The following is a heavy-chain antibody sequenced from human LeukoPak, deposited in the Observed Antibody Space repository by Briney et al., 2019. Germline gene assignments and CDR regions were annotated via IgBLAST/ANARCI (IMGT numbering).Heavy chain of an antibody. D-gene: IGHD1-1*01. CDR2: IYLRDSDT. CDR3: ASPTDSKFDY. V-gene: IGHV5-51*01. CDR1: EYSFTSYW. J-gene: IGHJ4*02. Sequence: GESLKISCKGSEYSFTSYWIGWVRQMPGKGLEWMGIIYLRDSDTRYSPSFQGQVTISADKSISTAYLQWSSLKTSDTAMYYCASPTDSKFDYWGQGTLVTVSS.